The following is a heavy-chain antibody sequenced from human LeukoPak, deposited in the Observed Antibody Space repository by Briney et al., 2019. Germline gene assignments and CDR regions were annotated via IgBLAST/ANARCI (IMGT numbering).Heavy chain of an antibody. CDR1: GFTFSDYY. D-gene: IGHD3-3*01. V-gene: IGHV3-11*04. CDR3: ARQPSITIFGVVTIGDAFDI. J-gene: IGHJ3*02. CDR2: ISSSGSTI. Sequence: GGSLRLSCAASGFTFSDYYMSWIRQAPGKGLEWVSYISSSGSTIYYADSVKGRFTISRDNAKNSLYLQMNSLRAEDTAVYYCARQPSITIFGVVTIGDAFDIWGQGTMVTVSS.